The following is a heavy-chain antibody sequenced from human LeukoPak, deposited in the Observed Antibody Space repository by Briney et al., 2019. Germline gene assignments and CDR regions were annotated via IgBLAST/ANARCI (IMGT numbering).Heavy chain of an antibody. J-gene: IGHJ4*02. CDR1: GFTFSNYA. CDR2: ILGGGDTT. Sequence: PGGSLRLSCAVSGFTFSNYAMTWVRQAPGKGLEWVSAILGGGDTTHYADSVKGRFTISRDNSKNTLSLQMNSLRAEDTAIYYCARSRDGYNILDYWGQGTLVTVSS. CDR3: ARSRDGYNILDY. D-gene: IGHD5-24*01. V-gene: IGHV3-23*01.